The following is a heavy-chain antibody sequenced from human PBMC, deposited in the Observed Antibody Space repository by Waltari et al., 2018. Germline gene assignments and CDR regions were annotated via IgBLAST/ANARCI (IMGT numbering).Heavy chain of an antibody. J-gene: IGHJ4*02. D-gene: IGHD6-13*01. CDR3: ARGRGRRSSSWYARY. CDR1: GYTCTSHD. V-gene: IGHV1-8*01. CDR2: MNPNSGNT. Sequence: QVQLVQSGAEVKKPGASGKVSCKASGYTCTSHDINWVRQATGQGIEWMGWMNPNSGNTGYAHKVQGKVTMTRNTSISTAYMELSSLRSEDTAVYFCARGRGRRSSSWYARYWGQGTLVTVSS.